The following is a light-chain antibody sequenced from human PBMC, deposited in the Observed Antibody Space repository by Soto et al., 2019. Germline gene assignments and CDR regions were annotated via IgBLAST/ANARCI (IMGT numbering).Light chain of an antibody. V-gene: IGKV3-11*01. Sequence: ILLTQAPPTLSVSPGEEATLACRASQSLRSNLAWYQQKPGQAPRLLIYDASNRATGIPARLSGSGSGTDFTLTISSIEPEDFAVYYCQQRSNWPTFGGGTKVDIK. CDR2: DAS. J-gene: IGKJ4*01. CDR1: QSLRSN. CDR3: QQRSNWPT.